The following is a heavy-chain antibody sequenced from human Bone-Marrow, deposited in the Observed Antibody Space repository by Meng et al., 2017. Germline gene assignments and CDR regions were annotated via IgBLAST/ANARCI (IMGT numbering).Heavy chain of an antibody. V-gene: IGHV1-8*01. CDR2: MNPNSGNT. CDR1: GYTFTSYD. CDR3: ARRRIQSTNWFDP. J-gene: IGHJ5*02. Sequence: QGPPVQAGAEVKKPGASVKVSCKASGYTFTSYDINWVRQATGQGLEWMGWMNPNSGNTGYAQKFQGRVTMTRNTSISTAYMELSSLRSEDTAVYYCARRRIQSTNWFDPWGQGTLVTVSS. D-gene: IGHD5-18*01.